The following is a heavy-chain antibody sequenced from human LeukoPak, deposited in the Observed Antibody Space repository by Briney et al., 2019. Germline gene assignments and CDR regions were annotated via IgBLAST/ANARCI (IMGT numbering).Heavy chain of an antibody. Sequence: PSETLSLTCTVSGYSISSGYYWGWIRQPPGKGLEWIGSIYYSGSTYYNPSLKSRVTISVDTSKNQFSLKLSSVTAADTAVYYCARLYYSYGSRYFDYWGQGTLVTVSS. J-gene: IGHJ4*02. CDR2: IYYSGST. V-gene: IGHV4-38-2*02. D-gene: IGHD5-18*01. CDR3: ARLYYSYGSRYFDY. CDR1: GYSISSGYY.